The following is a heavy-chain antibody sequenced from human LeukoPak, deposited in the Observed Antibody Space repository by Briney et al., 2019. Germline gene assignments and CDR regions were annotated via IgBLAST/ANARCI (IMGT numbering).Heavy chain of an antibody. D-gene: IGHD2-15*01. CDR3: ATDPSAYCSGGSCYTWFDP. Sequence: ASVKVSCKVSGYTLTGLSMHWVRQAPGKGLEWMGGFDPEDGETIYAQKFQGRVTMTEDTSTDTAYMELSSLRSEDTAVYYCATDPSAYCSGGSCYTWFDPWGQGTLVTVSS. V-gene: IGHV1-24*01. J-gene: IGHJ5*02. CDR1: GYTLTGLS. CDR2: FDPEDGET.